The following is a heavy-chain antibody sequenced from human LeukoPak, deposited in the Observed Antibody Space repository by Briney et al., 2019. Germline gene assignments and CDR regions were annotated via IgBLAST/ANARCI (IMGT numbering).Heavy chain of an antibody. J-gene: IGHJ4*02. CDR2: IIGGAGST. D-gene: IGHD5-18*01. CDR1: GFTFSHYA. Sequence: GGSLRLSCAASGFTFSHYAMSWVRQAPGKGLEWVSGIIGGAGSTYYADSVKGRFTISRDNAKNSLYLQMNSLRAEDTAVYYCARGRYSYGTGPIDYWGQGTLVTVSS. CDR3: ARGRYSYGTGPIDY. V-gene: IGHV3-23*01.